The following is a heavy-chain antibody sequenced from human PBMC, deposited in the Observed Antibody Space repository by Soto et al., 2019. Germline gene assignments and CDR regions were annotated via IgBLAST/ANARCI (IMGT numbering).Heavy chain of an antibody. CDR1: GGSISSYY. V-gene: IGHV4-59*01. CDR2: IYYSGST. D-gene: IGHD5-12*01. Sequence: SETLSLTCTVSGGSISSYYWSWIRQPPGKGLEWIGYIYYSGSTNYNPSLKSRVTISVDTSKNQFSLKLSSVTAADTAVYYRARGRVATIWEKGAGWADYWGQGTLVTVSS. J-gene: IGHJ4*02. CDR3: ARGRVATIWEKGAGWADY.